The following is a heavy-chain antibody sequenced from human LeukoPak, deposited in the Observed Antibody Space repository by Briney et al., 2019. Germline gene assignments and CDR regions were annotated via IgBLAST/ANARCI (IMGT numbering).Heavy chain of an antibody. Sequence: GRSLRLSCAASGFTFSSYGMHRVRQAPDKGLEWVAVIWYDGSNKYYADSVKGRFTISRDNSKNTLYLQMNSLRAEDTAVYYCARGSTTDYYFDYWGQGTLVTVSS. J-gene: IGHJ4*02. CDR2: IWYDGSNK. CDR1: GFTFSSYG. CDR3: ARGSTTDYYFDY. D-gene: IGHD1-1*01. V-gene: IGHV3-33*01.